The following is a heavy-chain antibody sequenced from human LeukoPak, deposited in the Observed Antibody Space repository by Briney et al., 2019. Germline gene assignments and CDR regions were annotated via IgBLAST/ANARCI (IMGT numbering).Heavy chain of an antibody. J-gene: IGHJ4*02. Sequence: GGSLRLSCVASGFTFRDHYIHWVRQAPGKGLEWVSTVRTDGKYILYADSVKGRFIISRDNAKNTLYLQMNSLRAEDTALYYGVREMESFDHWGQGTLVTVSS. CDR2: VRTDGKYI. CDR3: VREMESFDH. V-gene: IGHV3-74*01. CDR1: GFTFRDHY. D-gene: IGHD2-8*01.